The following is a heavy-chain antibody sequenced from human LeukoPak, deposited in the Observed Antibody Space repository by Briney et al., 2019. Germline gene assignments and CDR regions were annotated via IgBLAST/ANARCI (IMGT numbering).Heavy chain of an antibody. CDR2: INPNSGGT. V-gene: IGHV1-2*04. Sequence: ASVKVSCKASGYTFTGYYMHWVRQAPGLGLEWMGWINPNSGGTNYAQKFQGWVTMTRDTSISTAYMELSRLRSDDTAVYYCARATTGYYYYGTDVWGQGTTVTVSS. CDR3: ARATTGYYYYGTDV. CDR1: GYTFTGYY. D-gene: IGHD5-12*01. J-gene: IGHJ6*02.